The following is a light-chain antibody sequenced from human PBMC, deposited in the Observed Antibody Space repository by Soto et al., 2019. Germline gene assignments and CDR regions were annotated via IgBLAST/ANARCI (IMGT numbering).Light chain of an antibody. CDR3: QQYNNWPPWT. V-gene: IGKV3-15*01. Sequence: EIVMTQSPATVSVSPGERATLSCRASQSVSDKLAWYQQKPGQAPRLLIYHASARATGIPARFSGSGSGTEFTLTISGLQSEDFAVYYCQQYNNWPPWTFGQESKVEIK. J-gene: IGKJ1*01. CDR2: HAS. CDR1: QSVSDK.